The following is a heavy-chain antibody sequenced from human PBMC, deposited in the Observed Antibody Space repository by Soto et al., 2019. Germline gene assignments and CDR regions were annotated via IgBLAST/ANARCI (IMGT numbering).Heavy chain of an antibody. CDR2: INAGNGNT. D-gene: IGHD2-15*01. CDR1: GYTFTSYA. CDR3: ARVGDCSGGSCYRFGNWFDP. Sequence: ASVKVSCKASGYTFTSYAMHWVRQAPGQRLEWMGWINAGNGNTKYSQKFQGRVTITRDTSASTAYTELSSLRSEDTAVYYCARVGDCSGGSCYRFGNWFDPWGQGTLVTVSS. V-gene: IGHV1-3*01. J-gene: IGHJ5*02.